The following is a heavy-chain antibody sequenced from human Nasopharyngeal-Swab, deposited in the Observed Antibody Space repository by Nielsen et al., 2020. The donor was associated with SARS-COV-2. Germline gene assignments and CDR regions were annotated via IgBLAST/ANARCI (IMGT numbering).Heavy chain of an antibody. J-gene: IGHJ6*02. CDR3: ARNEFRSGYYGTAEYYGLDV. D-gene: IGHD3-3*01. CDR2: IYHSGST. CDR1: GGSISSYY. V-gene: IGHV4-59*08. Sequence: SETLSLTCTVSGGSISSYYWNWIRQPPGKGLEWIGYIYHSGSTNYNPSLRSRVTISVDTSKTQFSLKLSSVTAADTAVYYCARNEFRSGYYGTAEYYGLDVWGQGTTVTVSS.